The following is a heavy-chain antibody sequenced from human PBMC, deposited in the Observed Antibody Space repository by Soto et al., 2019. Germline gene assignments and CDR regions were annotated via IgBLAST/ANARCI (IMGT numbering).Heavy chain of an antibody. J-gene: IGHJ4*02. V-gene: IGHV3-74*01. CDR1: GFTFSNYW. Sequence: EVQLVVSGGDLIQPGGSLRLSCAASGFTFSNYWMHWVRQAPGKGLVWVSRINGDGSTTSYADSVKGRFTISRDNAKNTLSLQINSLRAEDTAVYYCVRGSVYNWRGDFWGQGTLVTVSS. CDR3: VRGSVYNWRGDF. D-gene: IGHD1-20*01. CDR2: INGDGSTT.